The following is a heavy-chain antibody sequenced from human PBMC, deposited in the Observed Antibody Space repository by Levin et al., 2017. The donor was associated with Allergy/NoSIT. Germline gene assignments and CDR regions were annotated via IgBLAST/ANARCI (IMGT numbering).Heavy chain of an antibody. J-gene: IGHJ6*03. CDR1: GGSISSYY. Sequence: GSLRLSCTVSGGSISSYYWSWIRQPPGKGLEWIGYIYYSGSTNYNPSLKSRVTISVDTSKNQFSLKLSSVTAADTAVYYCARDRFAGYDILRPRGYYYYYMDVWGKGTTVTVSS. CDR3: ARDRFAGYDILRPRGYYYYYMDV. D-gene: IGHD3-9*01. V-gene: IGHV4-59*01. CDR2: IYYSGST.